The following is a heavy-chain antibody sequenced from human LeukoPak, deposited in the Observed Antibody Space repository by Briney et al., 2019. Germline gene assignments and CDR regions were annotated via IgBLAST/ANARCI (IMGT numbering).Heavy chain of an antibody. Sequence: PSETLSLTCAVSGGSISSSNWWSWVRQPPGKGLEWNGEIYHSGSTNYNPSLKSRVTISVDKSKNQFSLKLSSVTAADTAVYYCARGTSGYYYDSSGYSIKAFDIWGQGTMVTVSS. CDR2: IYHSGST. V-gene: IGHV4-4*02. J-gene: IGHJ3*02. CDR1: GGSISSSNW. CDR3: ARGTSGYYYDSSGYSIKAFDI. D-gene: IGHD3-22*01.